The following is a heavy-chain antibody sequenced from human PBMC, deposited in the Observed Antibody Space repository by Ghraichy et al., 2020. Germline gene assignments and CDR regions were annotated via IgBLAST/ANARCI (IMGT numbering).Heavy chain of an antibody. V-gene: IGHV3-33*08. CDR3: ARDPYGGTWNDEAYYYYGMDV. D-gene: IGHD1-1*01. CDR2: IWYDGSNK. Sequence: GGSLRLSCAASGFTFSSYGMHWVRQAPGKVLEWVAVIWYDGSNKYYADSVKGRFTISRDNSKNTLYLQMNSLRAEDTAVYYCARDPYGGTWNDEAYYYYGMDVWGQGTKVTDSS. CDR1: GFTFSSYG. J-gene: IGHJ6*02.